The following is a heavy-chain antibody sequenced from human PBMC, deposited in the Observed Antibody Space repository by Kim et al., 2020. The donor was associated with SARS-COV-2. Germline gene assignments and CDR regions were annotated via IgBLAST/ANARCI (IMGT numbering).Heavy chain of an antibody. J-gene: IGHJ4*01. CDR3: ARDRSDYVWGSYRGNDF. CDR2: INPSGGST. CDR1: GYPFTSYY. V-gene: IGHV1-46*04. D-gene: IGHD3-16*02. Sequence: ASVKVSCKASGYPFTSYYIHWVRQAPGHGFEWMGIINPSGGSTIYAQRLQDRVTMTRDTSTNTVYMELSSLRSEDTAVYFCARDRSDYVWGSYRGNDFWG.